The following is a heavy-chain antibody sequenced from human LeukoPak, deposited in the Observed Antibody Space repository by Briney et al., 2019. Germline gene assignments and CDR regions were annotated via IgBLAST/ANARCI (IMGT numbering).Heavy chain of an antibody. CDR2: ISSSSSTI. J-gene: IGHJ6*03. V-gene: IGHV3-48*04. CDR3: ARDRSEDYYYMDV. CDR1: GFTFSSYS. Sequence: GGSLRLSCAASGFTFSSYSMNWVRQAPGKGLEWVSYISSSSSTIYYADSVKGRFTISRDNAKNSLYLQMNSLRAEDTAVYYCARDRSEDYYYMDVWGKGTTVTVSS.